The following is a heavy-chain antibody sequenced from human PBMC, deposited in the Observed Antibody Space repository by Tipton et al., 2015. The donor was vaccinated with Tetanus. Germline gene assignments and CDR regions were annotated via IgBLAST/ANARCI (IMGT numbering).Heavy chain of an antibody. D-gene: IGHD6-6*01. J-gene: IGHJ4*02. CDR2: IYYSGST. CDR3: ARGIFIQARPHADFDY. Sequence: TLSLTCTVSGGSISSSSYYWGWIRQPPGKGLEWIGSIYYSGSTYYNPSLKSRVTISVDTSKNQFSLKLSSVTAADTAVYYCARGIFIQARPHADFDYWGQGTLVTVSS. V-gene: IGHV4-39*07. CDR1: GGSISSSSYY.